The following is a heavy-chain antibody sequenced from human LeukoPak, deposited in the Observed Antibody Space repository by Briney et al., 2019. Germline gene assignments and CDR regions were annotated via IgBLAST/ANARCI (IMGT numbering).Heavy chain of an antibody. V-gene: IGHV1-2*02. CDR1: GYTFTGYY. CDR3: ARGGSYYYGSGTQRGINWFDP. Sequence: ASVKVSCKASGYTFTGYYMHWVRQAPGQGLEWMGWINPNSGGTNYAQKFQGRVTMTRDTSISTAYMELSRLRADDTAVYYRARGGSYYYGSGTQRGINWFDPWGQGTLVTVSS. CDR2: INPNSGGT. J-gene: IGHJ5*02. D-gene: IGHD3-10*01.